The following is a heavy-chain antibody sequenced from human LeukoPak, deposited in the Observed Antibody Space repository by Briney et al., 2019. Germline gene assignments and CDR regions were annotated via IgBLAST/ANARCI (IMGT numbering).Heavy chain of an antibody. J-gene: IGHJ3*02. D-gene: IGHD2-21*02. CDR3: ARIKVVVTASDAIDAFDI. Sequence: SGPALVKPTQTLTLTCTFSGFSLSTSGMCVSWIRQPPGKALEWLARIDWDDDKYYSTSLKTRLTISKDTSKNQVVLTMTNIDPVDTATYYCARIKVVVTASDAIDAFDIWGQGTMVTVSS. V-gene: IGHV2-70*11. CDR2: IDWDDDK. CDR1: GFSLSTSGMC.